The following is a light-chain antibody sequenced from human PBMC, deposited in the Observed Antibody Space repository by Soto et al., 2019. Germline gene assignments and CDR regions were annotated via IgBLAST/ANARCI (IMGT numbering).Light chain of an antibody. J-gene: IGKJ1*01. CDR3: QQYNDWPPWT. CDR1: QSISSH. CDR2: TAS. Sequence: EIVITQYPASLSVSPGESATLSCRASQSISSHLVWYQQKPGQAPRLVIYTASIRATGIPARFSGSGSGTEFTLTISSLQSEDFAVYYCQQYNDWPPWTFGQGTKVDIK. V-gene: IGKV3D-15*01.